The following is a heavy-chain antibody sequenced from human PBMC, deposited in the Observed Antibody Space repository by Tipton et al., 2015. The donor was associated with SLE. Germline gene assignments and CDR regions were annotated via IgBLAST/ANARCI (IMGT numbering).Heavy chain of an antibody. CDR1: GGSFSGYY. CDR3: AKDFRGWDDAFDI. V-gene: IGHV4-34*01. Sequence: TLSLTCAVYGGSFSGYYWSWIRQPPGKGLEWIGEINHSGSTNYNPSLKSRVTISVDTSKNQFSLKLSSVTAADTAVYYCAKDFRGWDDAFDIWGQGTMVTVSS. D-gene: IGHD6-19*01. J-gene: IGHJ3*02. CDR2: INHSGST.